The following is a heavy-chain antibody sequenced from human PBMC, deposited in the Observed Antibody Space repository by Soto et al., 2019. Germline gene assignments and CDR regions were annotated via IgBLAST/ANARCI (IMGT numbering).Heavy chain of an antibody. CDR2: IKHDTSEA. CDR3: ARDGLLFSGPYRPSRFDY. J-gene: IGHJ4*02. Sequence: GGFLRLSCAASGFKFSDYWMSWVRQAPGKGLEWVGNIKHDTSEAHYADSVKGRFTITRDNIKNFLFLQMNGLRSDDTASYYCARDGLLFSGPYRPSRFDYWGLGTLVTVSS. V-gene: IGHV3-7*03. CDR1: GFKFSDYW. D-gene: IGHD3-16*02.